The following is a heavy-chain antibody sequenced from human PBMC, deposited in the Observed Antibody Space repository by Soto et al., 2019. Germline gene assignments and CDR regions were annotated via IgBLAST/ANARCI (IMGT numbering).Heavy chain of an antibody. CDR2: INAGNGNT. J-gene: IGHJ6*02. Sequence: GASVKVSCKASGYTFTSYAMHWVRQAPGQRLEWMGWINAGNGNTKYSQKLQGRVTITRDTSASTAYMELSSLRSEDTAVYYCARDLCSGGSCYSEVHYYYGMDVWGQGTTVTVSS. CDR3: ARDLCSGGSCYSEVHYYYGMDV. V-gene: IGHV1-3*01. D-gene: IGHD2-15*01. CDR1: GYTFTSYA.